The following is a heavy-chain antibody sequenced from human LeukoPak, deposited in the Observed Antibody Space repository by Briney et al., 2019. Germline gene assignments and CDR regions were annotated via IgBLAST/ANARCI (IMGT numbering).Heavy chain of an antibody. Sequence: GGSLRLSCAASGLTFSSYWMSWVRQAPGKGLEWVANIKQDGSEKYYVDSVKGRFTISRDNAKNSLYLQMNSLRAEDTAVYYCARRDSSSWYRAPYFDYWGQGTLVTVSS. D-gene: IGHD6-13*01. CDR2: IKQDGSEK. V-gene: IGHV3-7*01. J-gene: IGHJ4*02. CDR3: ARRDSSSWYRAPYFDY. CDR1: GLTFSSYW.